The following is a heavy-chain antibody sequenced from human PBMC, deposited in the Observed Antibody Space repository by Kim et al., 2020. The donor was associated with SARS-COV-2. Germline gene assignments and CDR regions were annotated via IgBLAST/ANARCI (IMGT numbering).Heavy chain of an antibody. V-gene: IGHV1-46*01. D-gene: IGHD3-22*01. CDR3: ARDRGYYDSSGQYYFDN. CDR1: GYTFTSYY. J-gene: IGHJ4*02. CDR2: INPIGGST. Sequence: ASVKVSCKASGYTFTSYYMHWVRQAPGQGLEWMGIINPIGGSTNYAQKFQGRVTMTRDTSTSTAYMELSSLRSEDTAVYYCARDRGYYDSSGQYYFDNWGQGTLVTVSS.